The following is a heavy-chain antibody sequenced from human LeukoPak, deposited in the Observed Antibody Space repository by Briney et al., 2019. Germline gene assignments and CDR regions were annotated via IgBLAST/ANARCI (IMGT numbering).Heavy chain of an antibody. V-gene: IGHV3-30*18. D-gene: IGHD6-13*01. J-gene: IGHJ6*02. CDR3: AKEKEVSSLRPPYYYYGMDV. Sequence: GGSLRLSCAASGFTFSSYGMHWVRQAPGKGLEWVAVISYDGSNKYYADSVKGRFTISRDNSKNTLYLQMNSLRAEDTAVYYCAKEKEVSSLRPPYYYYGMDVWGQGTTVTVSS. CDR2: ISYDGSNK. CDR1: GFTFSSYG.